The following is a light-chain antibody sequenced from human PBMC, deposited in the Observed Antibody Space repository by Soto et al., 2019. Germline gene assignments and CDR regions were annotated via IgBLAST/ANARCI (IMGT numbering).Light chain of an antibody. J-gene: IGKJ4*01. CDR3: QQYNNFART. V-gene: IGKV1-33*01. CDR2: DAA. CDR1: EDIENF. Sequence: IPMNQSPSSLFGSXGAEGTAIFQAIEDIENFLCWNHQKPGKAPELXXYDAANLERGGPSRFSGSGSGTEFTCNINNLQPEDIGTYFGQQYNNFARTFGGGTKVDIK.